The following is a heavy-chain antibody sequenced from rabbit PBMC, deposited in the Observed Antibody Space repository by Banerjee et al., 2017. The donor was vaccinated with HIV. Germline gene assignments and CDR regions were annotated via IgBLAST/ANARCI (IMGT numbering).Heavy chain of an antibody. J-gene: IGHJ6*01. CDR2: IDTNDGDT. CDR1: GFSFSFNHY. D-gene: IGHD8-1*01. V-gene: IGHV1S45*01. CDR3: ARDTGSSFSSYGMDL. Sequence: QEQVEESGGGLVQPEGSLTLTCTASGFSFSFNHYMCWVRQAPGKGPEWIACIDTNDGDTDYANWPKGRFTISKTSSTTVTLQMTSLTVADTATYFCARDTGSSFSSYGMDLCGQGTLVTVS.